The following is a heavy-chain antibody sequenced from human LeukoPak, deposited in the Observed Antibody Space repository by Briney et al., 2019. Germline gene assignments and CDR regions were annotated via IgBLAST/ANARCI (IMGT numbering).Heavy chain of an antibody. J-gene: IGHJ4*02. V-gene: IGHV3-23*01. CDR3: VKGGPRAQLVDF. CDR1: GFTFSSYS. Sequence: PGGSLRLSCAASGFTFSSYSMGWVRRAPGKGLEWVSSIGGSGSVTYYTDSVRGRSTLSRDNSENTVYLQMNSLRAEDTAVYYCVKGGPRAQLVDFWGQGTLVTVSS. D-gene: IGHD2-2*01. CDR2: IGGSGSVT.